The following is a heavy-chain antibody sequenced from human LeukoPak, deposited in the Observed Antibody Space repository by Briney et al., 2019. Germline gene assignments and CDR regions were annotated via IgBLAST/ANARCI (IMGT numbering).Heavy chain of an antibody. V-gene: IGHV1-69*05. CDR3: ARGFVVVVAAVWEGAFDI. CDR1: GGTFSSYA. J-gene: IGHJ3*02. CDR2: IIPIFGTA. Sequence: ASVKVSCKASGGTFSSYAISWVRQAPGQGLEWMGGIIPIFGTANYAQKFQGRVTITTDESTSTAYMELRSLRSDDTAVYYCARGFVVVVAAVWEGAFDIWGQGTMVTVSS. D-gene: IGHD2-15*01.